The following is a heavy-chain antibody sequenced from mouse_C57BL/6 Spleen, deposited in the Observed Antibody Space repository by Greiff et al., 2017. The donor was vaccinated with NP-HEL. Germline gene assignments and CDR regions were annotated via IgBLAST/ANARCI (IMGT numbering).Heavy chain of an antibody. CDR1: GISITTGNYR. CDR3: AREAPLRYFDY. V-gene: IGHV3-5*01. J-gene: IGHJ2*01. Sequence: VQLKQSGPGLVKPSQTVFLTCTVTGISITTGNYRWSWIRQFPGNKLEWIGYIYYSGTITYNPSLTSRTTITRDTPKNQFFLEMNSLTAEDTATYYCAREAPLRYFDYWGQGTTLTVSS. D-gene: IGHD1-1*01. CDR2: IYYSGTI.